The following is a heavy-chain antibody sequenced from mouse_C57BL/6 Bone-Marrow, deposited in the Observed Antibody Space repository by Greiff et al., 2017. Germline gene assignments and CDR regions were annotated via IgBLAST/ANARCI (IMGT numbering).Heavy chain of an antibody. J-gene: IGHJ3*01. D-gene: IGHD1-1*01. CDR2: IDPENGDT. CDR1: GFNIKDDY. CDR3: AFITTVVGGAWFAY. Sequence: VQLQQSGAELVRPGASVKLSCTASGFNIKDDYMHWVKQRPEQGLEWIGWIDPENGDTEYASKFQGKATITADTSSNTAYLQLSSLTSEDTAVYYCAFITTVVGGAWFAYWGQGTLVTVSA. V-gene: IGHV14-4*01.